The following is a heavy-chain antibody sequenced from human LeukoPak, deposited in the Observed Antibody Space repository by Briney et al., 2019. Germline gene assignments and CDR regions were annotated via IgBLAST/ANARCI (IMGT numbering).Heavy chain of an antibody. CDR3: AGCLQDYYYYYGMDV. V-gene: IGHV4-59*01. CDR1: GGSISNYY. CDR2: VYYTGRT. Sequence: PSETLSLTCTVSGGSISNYYWSWVRQPPEKGLEWIGNVYYTGRTNYNPSLESRVTVSVDTSTNQFSLKLSSVTAADTAVYYCAGCLQDYYYYYGMDVWGQGTTVTVSS. J-gene: IGHJ6*02.